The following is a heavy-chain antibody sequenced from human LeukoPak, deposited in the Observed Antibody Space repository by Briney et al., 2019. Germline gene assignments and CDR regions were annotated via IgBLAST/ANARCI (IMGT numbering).Heavy chain of an antibody. CDR2: IWYDGSNR. Sequence: GRSLRLSCAASGFTFSSFGMQWVRQAPGKGLEWVAVIWYDGSNRYYADSVKGRFTISRDNSKSTLYLQMSSLSAEDTAVYYCAREFPPVVKYRFDYWGQGTLVTVSS. CDR1: GFTFSSFG. D-gene: IGHD3-22*01. V-gene: IGHV3-33*01. J-gene: IGHJ4*02. CDR3: AREFPPVVKYRFDY.